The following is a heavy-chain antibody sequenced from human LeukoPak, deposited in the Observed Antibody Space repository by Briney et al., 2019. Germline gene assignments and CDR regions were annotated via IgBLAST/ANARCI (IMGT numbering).Heavy chain of an antibody. CDR1: GGSIYSYY. D-gene: IGHD4-17*01. J-gene: IGHJ4*02. CDR3: ARHLAYGDYPLDY. V-gene: IGHV4-59*08. CDR2: ISYSGGT. Sequence: SETLSLTCTVSGGSIYSYYWSWFRQPPGRRLEWIAYISYSGGTNYNPSLRSRVTISLDTSKNQVSLKVTSVTAADTAVYYCARHLAYGDYPLDYWGQGTLVTVSS.